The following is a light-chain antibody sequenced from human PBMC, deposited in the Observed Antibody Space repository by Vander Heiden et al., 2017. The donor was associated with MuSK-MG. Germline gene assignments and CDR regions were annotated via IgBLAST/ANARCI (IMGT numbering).Light chain of an antibody. CDR2: EVS. V-gene: IGLV2-8*01. CDR1: SSDGGGYNY. CDR3: SSYAGSNNYV. Sequence: QSALTQPPSASGSPGQSVTNSGTGTSSDGGGYNYVSWYQQHPGKAPKLMIYEVSKRPSGVPDRFSGSKSGNTASLTVSGRQAEDEADYYCSSYAGSNNYVFGTGTKVTVL. J-gene: IGLJ1*01.